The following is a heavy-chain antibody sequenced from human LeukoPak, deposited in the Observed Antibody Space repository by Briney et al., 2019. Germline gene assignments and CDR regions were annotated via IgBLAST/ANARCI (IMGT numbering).Heavy chain of an antibody. J-gene: IGHJ3*02. D-gene: IGHD1-1*01. V-gene: IGHV1-18*01. CDR1: GYTFLSYG. CDR2: ITAYNGNT. CDR3: ARDRENRNDLAAFDI. Sequence: ASVKVSCKASGYTFLSYGISWVRQAPGQGLEWMGWITAYNGNTNYAQKLQGRVTMTTDISTNTAYMELRSLRSDDTAVYYCARDRENRNDLAAFDIWGQGTMVTVSS.